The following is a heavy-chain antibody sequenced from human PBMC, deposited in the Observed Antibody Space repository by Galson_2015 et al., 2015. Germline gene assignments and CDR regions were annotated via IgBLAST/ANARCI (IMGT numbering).Heavy chain of an antibody. D-gene: IGHD3-3*01. CDR1: GFTFSDVW. CDR2: IKSKTDGGTT. V-gene: IGHV3-15*01. CDR3: STDGVAIFGVVARFEY. Sequence: SLRLSCAASGFTFSDVWLRWVRQAPGKGLEWVGRIKSKTDGGTTDYAAPVKGRFTISRDDSKNTLYLQMDSLKTEDTAVYYCSTDGVAIFGVVARFEYWSQRTLVTVSS. J-gene: IGHJ4*02.